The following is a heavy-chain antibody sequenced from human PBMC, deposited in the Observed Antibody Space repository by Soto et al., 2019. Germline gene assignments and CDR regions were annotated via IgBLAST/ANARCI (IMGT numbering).Heavy chain of an antibody. CDR1: GDSVSSNSAD. CDR3: VRDRYSSSGWFDP. J-gene: IGHJ5*02. V-gene: IGHV6-1*01. Sequence: PSQTLSLTCAISGDSVSSNSADWNWIRQSPSRGLEWLGRTFFRSQWFNDYAVSVKGRIAINPDTSKNQFSLQLKSVTPEDTAVYYCVRDRYSSSGWFDPWGQGTPVTVPQ. D-gene: IGHD3-10*01. CDR2: TFFRSQWFN.